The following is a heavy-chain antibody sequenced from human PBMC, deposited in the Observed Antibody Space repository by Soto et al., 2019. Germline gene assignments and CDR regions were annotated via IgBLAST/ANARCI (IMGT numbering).Heavy chain of an antibody. D-gene: IGHD6-19*01. J-gene: IGHJ4*02. Sequence: SETLSLTCTVSGASISSSSYYWGWIRQPPGKGLEWIGSIYYSGSTNYNPSLKSRVTISVDTSKNQFSLKLSSVTAADTAVYYCARDPYEAVAGIGYWGQGTLVTVSS. CDR3: ARDPYEAVAGIGY. V-gene: IGHV4-39*07. CDR2: IYYSGST. CDR1: GASISSSSYY.